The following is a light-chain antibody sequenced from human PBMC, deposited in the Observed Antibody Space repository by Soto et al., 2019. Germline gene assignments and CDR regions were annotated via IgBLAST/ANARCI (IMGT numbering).Light chain of an antibody. Sequence: QSALTQPASVSGSPGQSITISCAGTSSDVGGYNYVSWYQQHPGKVPNLMIYEVSNRPSGVSNRFSGSKSGNTASLTISGLQAEDEADYYCSSFTSSTTYVFGPGTKLTVL. CDR3: SSFTSSTTYV. J-gene: IGLJ1*01. CDR2: EVS. V-gene: IGLV2-14*01. CDR1: SSDVGGYNY.